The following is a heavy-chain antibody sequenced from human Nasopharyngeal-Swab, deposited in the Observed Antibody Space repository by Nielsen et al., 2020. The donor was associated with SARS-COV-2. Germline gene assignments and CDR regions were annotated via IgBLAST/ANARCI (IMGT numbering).Heavy chain of an antibody. D-gene: IGHD6-19*01. Sequence: PGKGLEWIGSIYYRGSTYFNPSLESRVTISVDTSKNQFSLKLSSVTAADTAAYYCAADSTQRLVLKRTSFDPWGQGTLVTVSS. J-gene: IGHJ5*02. CDR3: AADSTQRLVLKRTSFDP. CDR2: IYYRGST. V-gene: IGHV4-39*01.